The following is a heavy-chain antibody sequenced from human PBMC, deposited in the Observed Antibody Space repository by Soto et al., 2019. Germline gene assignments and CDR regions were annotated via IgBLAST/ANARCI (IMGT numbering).Heavy chain of an antibody. CDR2: IYYSGST. CDR1: GGSISSGGYY. J-gene: IGHJ4*02. Sequence: QVQLQESGPGLVKPSQTLSLTCTVSGGSISSGGYYWSWIRQHPGKGLEWIGYIYYSGSTYYNPSLKSRVTKPVDTSKNHFSRRLSSVTAADTAVYYCARMADDYSKPPSYYFDYWGQGTLVTVSS. CDR3: ARMADDYSKPPSYYFDY. D-gene: IGHD4-4*01. V-gene: IGHV4-31*03.